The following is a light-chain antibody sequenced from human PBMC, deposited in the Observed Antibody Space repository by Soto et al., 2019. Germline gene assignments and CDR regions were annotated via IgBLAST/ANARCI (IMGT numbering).Light chain of an antibody. J-gene: IGKJ1*01. CDR3: QQYNSYSLT. CDR2: KAS. V-gene: IGKV1-5*03. Sequence: DIQMTQSPSALSASVGDRVVITCRASQSISSWLAWYQQKPGKAPKLLIYKASSLESGVPSRFSGSGSGTEFTLTISSLQPDDFATYYCQQYNSYSLTFGQGTKVDIK. CDR1: QSISSW.